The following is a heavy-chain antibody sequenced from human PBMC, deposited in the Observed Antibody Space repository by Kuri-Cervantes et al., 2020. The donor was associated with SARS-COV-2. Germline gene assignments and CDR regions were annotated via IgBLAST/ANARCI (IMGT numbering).Heavy chain of an antibody. J-gene: IGHJ6*02. Sequence: SGTLCLTFAVYGGSFIGYYWSGIRQPPGKGLEWIGAINNIGSTHYNPSLKSRVTISVDTSKNQFSLKLSSVTAADTAVYYCSTNYYGSASYYYGMDVWGQGTTVTVSS. V-gene: IGHV4-34*07. CDR1: GGSFIGYY. D-gene: IGHD3-10*01. CDR2: INNIGST. CDR3: STNYYGSASYYYGMDV.